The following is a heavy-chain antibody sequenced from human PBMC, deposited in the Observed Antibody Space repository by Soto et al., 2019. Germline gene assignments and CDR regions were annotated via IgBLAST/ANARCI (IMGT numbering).Heavy chain of an antibody. D-gene: IGHD6-19*01. CDR2: IWYDGSKT. Sequence: GGALRLSCAASGFTFSTYAMHWVRQSPGKGLEWVAVIWYDGSKTYYAGSVKGRFTISRDNSKNTVYLQMNSLRADDTAVYFCAISYIAVTGSYVSYSGRGSLVTLSS. V-gene: IGHV3-33*01. CDR1: GFTFSTYA. J-gene: IGHJ4*02. CDR3: AISYIAVTGSYVSY.